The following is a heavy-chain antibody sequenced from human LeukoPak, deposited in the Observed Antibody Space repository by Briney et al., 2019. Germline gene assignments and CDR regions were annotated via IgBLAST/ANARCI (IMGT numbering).Heavy chain of an antibody. CDR3: ARKALPNYYDSSGYYIW. V-gene: IGHV3-23*01. D-gene: IGHD3-22*01. CDR1: GFTFSSYG. CDR2: ISGSGGST. J-gene: IGHJ4*02. Sequence: GGSLRLSCAASGFTFSSYGMSWVRQAPGKGLEWVSAISGSGGSTYYADSVKGRFTISRDNSKNTLYLQMNSLRAEDTAVYYCARKALPNYYDSSGYYIWWGQGTLVTVSS.